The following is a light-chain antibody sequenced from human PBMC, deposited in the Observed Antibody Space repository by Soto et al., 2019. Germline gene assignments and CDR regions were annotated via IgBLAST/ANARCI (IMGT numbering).Light chain of an antibody. J-gene: IGKJ5*01. Sequence: EIVLTQSPGTLSFSPGERATLSCRVSRSLPRSYLAWYQQRPGQAPRLVIYDASSRATGIPDRFSGSESGTEYTLTISTLESEDFAVYYCLQYAWSPLTFGQGTRLEIK. CDR2: DAS. V-gene: IGKV3-20*01. CDR3: LQYAWSPLT. CDR1: RSLPRSY.